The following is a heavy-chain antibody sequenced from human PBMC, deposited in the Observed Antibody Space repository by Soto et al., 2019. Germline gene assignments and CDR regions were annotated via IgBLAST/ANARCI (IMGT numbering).Heavy chain of an antibody. CDR1: GDSVSSPYY. CDR2: VFHTGTT. J-gene: IGHJ4*02. CDR3: ARSAGWYAVHS. V-gene: IGHV4-4*02. Sequence: QVQLQESGPGLVKPSGTLSLTCAVSGDSVSSPYYWCWVRQPPGKGLEWIGEVFHTGTTSYNPSLRSRVTISMDKSNNQFSLDLNSVTAADTAVYYYARSAGWYAVHSWGPGTLVIVSS. D-gene: IGHD6-19*01.